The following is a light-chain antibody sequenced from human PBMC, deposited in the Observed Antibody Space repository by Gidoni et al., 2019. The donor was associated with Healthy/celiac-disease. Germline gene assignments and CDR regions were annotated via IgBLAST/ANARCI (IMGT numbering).Light chain of an antibody. Sequence: DIQMTQSPATLSASVGDRVTITCRASQSISSYFNWYQQKPGTAPKLLIYAASSWQSGVPSRFSGSGSGTDFTLTISSLQPEDFATYYFQQSYSTPYTFGQGTKLEIK. V-gene: IGKV1-39*01. CDR1: QSISSY. J-gene: IGKJ2*01. CDR2: AAS. CDR3: QQSYSTPYT.